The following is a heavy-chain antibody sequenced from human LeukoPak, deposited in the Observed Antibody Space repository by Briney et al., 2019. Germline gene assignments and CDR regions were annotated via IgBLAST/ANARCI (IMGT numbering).Heavy chain of an antibody. Sequence: GGSLRLSCAASGFTFSSYAMSWVRQAPGKGLEWVSAISGSAGNTYYADSVKGRFTISRDNSRNTQYLQMNSLRAEDTAIYYCANVEWPLDYWGQGTPVTVSS. CDR3: ANVEWPLDY. J-gene: IGHJ4*02. V-gene: IGHV3-23*01. CDR2: ISGSAGNT. CDR1: GFTFSSYA. D-gene: IGHD1-26*01.